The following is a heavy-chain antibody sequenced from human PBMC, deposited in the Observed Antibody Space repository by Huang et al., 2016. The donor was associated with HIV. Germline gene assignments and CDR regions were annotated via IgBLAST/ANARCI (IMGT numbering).Heavy chain of an antibody. CDR2: IIPIFGTA. J-gene: IGHJ4*02. D-gene: IGHD1-26*01. CDR1: GGTFSSYA. V-gene: IGHV1-69*13. CDR3: ARDLGGADY. Sequence: QVQLVQSGAEVKKPGSSVKVSCKDSGGTFSSYASSWVRRATGQGLELMERIIPIFGTANYAQKFQGRVTITADESTSTAYMELNSLRSEDTAIYYCARDLGGADYWGQGTLVTVSS.